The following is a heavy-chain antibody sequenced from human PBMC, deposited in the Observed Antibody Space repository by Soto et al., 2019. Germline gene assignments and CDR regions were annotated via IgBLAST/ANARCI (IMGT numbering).Heavy chain of an antibody. V-gene: IGHV3-21*01. Sequence: SLRLSCAASGFTFSSYSMNWVRQAPGKGLGWVSSISSSSSYIYYADSVKGRFAISRDNAKNSLYLQMNSLRAEDTAVYYCARDPWPYYFDYWGQGTLVTVSS. J-gene: IGHJ4*02. CDR2: ISSSSSYI. CDR3: ARDPWPYYFDY. CDR1: GFTFSSYS.